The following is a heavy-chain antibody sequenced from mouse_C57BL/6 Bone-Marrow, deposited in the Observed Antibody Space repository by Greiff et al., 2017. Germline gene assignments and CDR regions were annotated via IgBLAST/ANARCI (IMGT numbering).Heavy chain of an antibody. CDR2: IYPGSGST. CDR3: ARDGSSDCWYFDV. V-gene: IGHV1-55*01. Sequence: QVQLQQSGAELVKPGASVKMSCKASGYTFTSYWITWVKQRPGQGLEWIGDIYPGSGSTNYNEKFKSKATLTVDTSSSTAYMQLSSLTSEDSAVYYCARDGSSDCWYFDVWGTGTTVTVSS. D-gene: IGHD1-1*01. CDR1: GYTFTSYW. J-gene: IGHJ1*03.